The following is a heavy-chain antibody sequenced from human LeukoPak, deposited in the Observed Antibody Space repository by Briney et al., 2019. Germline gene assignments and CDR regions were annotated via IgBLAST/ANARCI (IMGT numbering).Heavy chain of an antibody. D-gene: IGHD3-9*01. J-gene: IGHJ6*02. Sequence: PGGSLRLSCAASGFTVSSNYMSWVRQAPGKGLEWVSVIYSGGSTYYADSVKGRFTISRDNSKNTLYLQMNSLRAEDTAVYYCASILKGYYYYGMDVWGQGTTVTVSS. V-gene: IGHV3-53*01. CDR1: GFTVSSNY. CDR3: ASILKGYYYYGMDV. CDR2: IYSGGST.